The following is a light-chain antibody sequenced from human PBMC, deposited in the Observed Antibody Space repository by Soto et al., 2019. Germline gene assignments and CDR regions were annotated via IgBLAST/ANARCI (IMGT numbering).Light chain of an antibody. J-gene: IGLJ1*01. CDR2: EVS. Sequence: QSVLTQPASVSGSPGQSITISCTGTSSDVGSYNLVSWYQQHPGKAPKLMICEVSKRPSGVSNRFSGSKSGNTASLTISGLQAEDEADYYCCSYAGSSTVFGTGTKGTV. V-gene: IGLV2-23*02. CDR3: CSYAGSSTV. CDR1: SSDVGSYNL.